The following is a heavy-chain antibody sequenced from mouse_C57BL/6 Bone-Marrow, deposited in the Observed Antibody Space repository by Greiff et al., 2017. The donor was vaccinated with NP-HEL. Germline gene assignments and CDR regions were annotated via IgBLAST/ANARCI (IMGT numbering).Heavy chain of an antibody. CDR3: ARRAYYSNYGGDY. CDR2: IYPRSGNT. CDR1: GYTFTSYG. V-gene: IGHV1-81*01. J-gene: IGHJ2*01. D-gene: IGHD2-5*01. Sequence: QVQLKQSGAELARPGASVKLSCKASGYTFTSYGISWVKQRTGQGLEWIGEIYPRSGNTYYNEKFKGKATLTADKSSSTAYMELRSLTSEDSAVYFCARRAYYSNYGGDYWGQGTTLTVSS.